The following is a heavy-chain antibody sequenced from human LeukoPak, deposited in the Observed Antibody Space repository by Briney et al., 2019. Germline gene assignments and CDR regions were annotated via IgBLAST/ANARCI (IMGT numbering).Heavy chain of an antibody. Sequence: GESLKISCKGSGYRFTSYWVGWVRPMPGKGLEWMGIIYPGDSDTRYSPPFQGQVTISGDKSISTAYLQWSSLKASDTAMYYCARHRRYCTGGSCYSGAFDIWGQGTMVTVSS. CDR3: ARHRRYCTGGSCYSGAFDI. CDR1: GYRFTSYW. V-gene: IGHV5-51*01. J-gene: IGHJ3*02. CDR2: IYPGDSDT. D-gene: IGHD2-15*01.